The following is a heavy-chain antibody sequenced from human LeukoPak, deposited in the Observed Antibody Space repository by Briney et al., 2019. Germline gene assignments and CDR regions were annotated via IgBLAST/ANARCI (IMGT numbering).Heavy chain of an antibody. CDR1: GYTFTGYY. J-gene: IGHJ5*02. D-gene: IGHD3-10*01. Sequence: ASVKVSCKASGYTFTGYYMHWVRQAPGQGLEWMGWINPNSGGTNYAQKFQGRVTMTRDTSISTAYMELSRLRSDDTAVYYCARGATITMVRGVEWFDPWGQGTPVTVSS. CDR3: ARGATITMVRGVEWFDP. CDR2: INPNSGGT. V-gene: IGHV1-2*02.